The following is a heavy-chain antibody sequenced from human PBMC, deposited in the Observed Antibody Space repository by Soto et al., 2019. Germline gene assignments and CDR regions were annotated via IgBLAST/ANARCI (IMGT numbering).Heavy chain of an antibody. CDR2: IIPIFGTA. Sequence: VQLVQSGAEVKKPGSSVKVSCKASGGTFSSYAISWVRQAPGQGLEWMGGIIPIFGTANYAQKFQGRVTITADESTSTAYMELSSLRSEDTAVYYCASPTRYCSSTSCYTFDYWGQGTLVTVSS. CDR1: GGTFSSYA. V-gene: IGHV1-69*01. J-gene: IGHJ4*02. CDR3: ASPTRYCSSTSCYTFDY. D-gene: IGHD2-2*02.